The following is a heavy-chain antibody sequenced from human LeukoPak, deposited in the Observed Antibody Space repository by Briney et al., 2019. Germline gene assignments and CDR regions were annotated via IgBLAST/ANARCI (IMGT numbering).Heavy chain of an antibody. D-gene: IGHD5-12*01. J-gene: IGHJ4*02. CDR1: GFTFSSYA. Sequence: PGVSLRLSCAASGFTFSSYAMHWVRQAPAKGLEWVAVISYDGSNKYYADSVKGRFTISRDNSKNTLYLQMNSLRAEDTAVYYCASGGYIVATILFDSWGQGTLVTVSS. CDR2: ISYDGSNK. CDR3: ASGGYIVATILFDS. V-gene: IGHV3-30-3*01.